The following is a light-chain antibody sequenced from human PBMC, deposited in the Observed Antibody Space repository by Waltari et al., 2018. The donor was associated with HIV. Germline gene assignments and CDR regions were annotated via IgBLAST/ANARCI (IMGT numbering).Light chain of an antibody. J-gene: IGLJ2*01. V-gene: IGLV1-47*01. CDR3: ATWDDSLSVVV. Sequence: QSVLTQPPSASGTPGQRVTISRSGSSSNIGSKYVYWYQQLPGTAPKLLIYRNNQRPSGVPDRFSGSKSGTSASLAISGLRSEDEADYYCATWDDSLSVVVFGGGTKLTVL. CDR2: RNN. CDR1: SSNIGSKY.